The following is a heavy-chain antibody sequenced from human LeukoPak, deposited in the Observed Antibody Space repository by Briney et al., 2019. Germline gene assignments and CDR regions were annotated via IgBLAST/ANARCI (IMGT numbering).Heavy chain of an antibody. Sequence: SETLSLTCAVSGYSISSGYYWGWIRQPPGKGLEWIGSIYHSGSTYYNPSLKSPVTISVDTSKNQFSLKLSSVTAADTAVYYCARDAGDKVAYYYDSSGYYRYWGQGTLVTVSS. CDR3: ARDAGDKVAYYYDSSGYYRY. CDR2: IYHSGST. J-gene: IGHJ4*02. D-gene: IGHD3-22*01. CDR1: GYSISSGYY. V-gene: IGHV4-38-2*02.